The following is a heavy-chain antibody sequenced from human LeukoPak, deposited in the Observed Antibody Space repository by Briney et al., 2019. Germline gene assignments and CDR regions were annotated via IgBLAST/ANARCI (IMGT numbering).Heavy chain of an antibody. J-gene: IGHJ3*02. CDR1: GFSFPNYG. V-gene: IGHV1-18*01. D-gene: IGHD1-1*01. CDR3: ARDYQLPSGPDVFDI. CDR2: ITAYDGDT. Sequence: ASVKVSCTASGFSFPNYGISWVRQAPGQGLEWIGWITAYDGDTNYSEQFEGRVTIATDTSTSTASMELGSLGSDDTAIYYCARDYQLPSGPDVFDIWGQGTVVTVSS.